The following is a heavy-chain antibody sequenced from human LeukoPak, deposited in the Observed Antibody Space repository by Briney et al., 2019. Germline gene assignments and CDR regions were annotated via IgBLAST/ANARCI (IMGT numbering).Heavy chain of an antibody. CDR1: GGSISSGDYY. CDR2: IYYSGST. CDR3: AREVVDYYGSGSYYFDY. D-gene: IGHD3-10*01. V-gene: IGHV4-30-4*01. J-gene: IGHJ4*02. Sequence: SETLSLTCTVSGGSISSGDYYWSWIRQPPGKGLEWIGYIYYSGSTYYNPSLKSRVTISVDTSKNQFSLKLSSVTAADTAVYYCAREVVDYYGSGSYYFDYWGQGTLVTVSS.